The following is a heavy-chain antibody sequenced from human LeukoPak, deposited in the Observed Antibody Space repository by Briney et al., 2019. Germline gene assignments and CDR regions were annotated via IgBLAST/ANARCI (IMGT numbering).Heavy chain of an antibody. V-gene: IGHV3-23*01. CDR3: AKRYCTSTKCYQLDY. D-gene: IGHD2-2*01. Sequence: GGSLRLSCVASGFTVSSNYMSWVRQAPGNGLEWVSGISGSGGSTYYADSVKGRFTISRDNSKNTLYLQMNSLRAEDTAVYYCAKRYCTSTKCYQLDYWGQGTLVTVSS. J-gene: IGHJ4*02. CDR2: ISGSGGST. CDR1: GFTVSSNY.